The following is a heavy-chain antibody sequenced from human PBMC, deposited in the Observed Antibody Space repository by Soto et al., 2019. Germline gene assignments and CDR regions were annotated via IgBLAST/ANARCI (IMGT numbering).Heavy chain of an antibody. D-gene: IGHD2-15*01. V-gene: IGHV1-2*02. J-gene: IGHJ5*02. CDR3: ARVVVAARPGPNWFDP. CDR2: INPNSGGT. CDR1: GYTFTGYY. Sequence: ASVKVSCKASGYTFTGYYMHWVRQAPGQGLEWMGWINPNSGGTNYAQKFQGRVTMTRDTSISTAYMELSRLRSDDTAVYYCARVVVAARPGPNWFDPWGQGTLVTVSS.